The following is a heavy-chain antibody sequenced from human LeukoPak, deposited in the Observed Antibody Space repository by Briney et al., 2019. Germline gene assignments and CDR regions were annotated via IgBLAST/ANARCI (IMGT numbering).Heavy chain of an antibody. CDR2: ISVYNGNT. CDR1: GYTFASYG. V-gene: IGHV1-18*01. J-gene: IGHJ4*02. Sequence: GASVKVSCKASGYTFASYGTSWVRRAPGQGLEWMGWISVYNGNTNYAQKFQGRVTMTTDTSTSTAYMELRSLRSDDTAVYYCASARSGSLQMPFDYWGQGTLVTVSS. CDR3: ASARSGSLQMPFDY. D-gene: IGHD1-26*01.